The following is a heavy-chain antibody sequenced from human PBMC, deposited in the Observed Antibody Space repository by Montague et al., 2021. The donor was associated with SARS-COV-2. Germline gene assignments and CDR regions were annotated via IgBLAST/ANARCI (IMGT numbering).Heavy chain of an antibody. Sequence: SETLSLTCTVSGGSISSSSYYWGWIRQPPGKGLEWIGSIYYSGSTYYNPSLKSRVTIILDTSKQQFSLELTSVTAADTAVYYCARDRRGRAMAGRAYYYYYTDVWGKGATVTVSS. CDR2: IYYSGST. D-gene: IGHD6-19*01. V-gene: IGHV4-39*07. CDR1: GGSISSSSYY. CDR3: ARDRRGRAMAGRAYYYYYTDV. J-gene: IGHJ6*03.